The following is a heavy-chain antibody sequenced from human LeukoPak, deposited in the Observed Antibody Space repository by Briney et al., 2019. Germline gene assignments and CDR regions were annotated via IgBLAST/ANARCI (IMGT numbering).Heavy chain of an antibody. V-gene: IGHV4-34*01. Sequence: SETLSLTCAVYGGSFSGYYWSWIRQPPGKGLEWIGEINHSGSTNYNPSLKSRVTISVDTSKNQFSLKLSSVTAADTAVYYCARASRCSGGSCYPFYYYYGMDVWGQGTTVTVSS. D-gene: IGHD2-15*01. CDR1: GGSFSGYY. CDR3: ARASRCSGGSCYPFYYYYGMDV. CDR2: INHSGST. J-gene: IGHJ6*02.